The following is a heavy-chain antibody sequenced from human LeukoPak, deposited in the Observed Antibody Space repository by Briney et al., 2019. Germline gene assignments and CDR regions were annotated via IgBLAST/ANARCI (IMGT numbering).Heavy chain of an antibody. D-gene: IGHD3-22*01. CDR2: IKEDGSEK. J-gene: IGHJ4*02. V-gene: IGHV3-7*01. Sequence: GGSLRLSCAVCGFTFSTYWMSWVRQAPGKGLEWVANIKEDGSEKYYGDTVKDRFTISRYNAKNSLYPQMNSVRAEATAVYYCARDSSGYQWGQGTLVTVSS. CDR1: GFTFSTYW. CDR3: ARDSSGYQ.